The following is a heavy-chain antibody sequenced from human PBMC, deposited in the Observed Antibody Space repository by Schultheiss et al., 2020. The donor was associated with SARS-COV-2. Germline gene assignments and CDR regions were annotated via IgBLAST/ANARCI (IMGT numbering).Heavy chain of an antibody. CDR3: ANSPDYGDFFDY. J-gene: IGHJ4*02. CDR2: ISYDGSNK. D-gene: IGHD4-17*01. CDR1: GFTFSSYG. V-gene: IGHV3-30*18. Sequence: GGSLRLSCAASGFTFSSYGIHWVRQAPGKGLEWVAVISYDGSNKDYADSVKGRFTISRDTSKNTLYLQMNSLRTEDTALYYCANSPDYGDFFDYWGQGTLVTVSS.